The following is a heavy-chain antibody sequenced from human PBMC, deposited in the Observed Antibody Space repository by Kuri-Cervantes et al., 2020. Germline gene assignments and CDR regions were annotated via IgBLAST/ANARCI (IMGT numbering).Heavy chain of an antibody. J-gene: IGHJ6*02. D-gene: IGHD2-2*01. CDR2: ISAYNGNT. V-gene: IGHV1-18*01. Sequence: ASVKVSCKASGYTFTSYGISWVRQAPGQGLEWMGWISAYNGNTNYAQKLQGRVTMTTGTSTSTAYMELRSLRSDDTAVYYCARDSPQDIVVVPAASRYYYYGTDVWGQGTTVTVSS. CDR1: GYTFTSYG. CDR3: ARDSPQDIVVVPAASRYYYYGTDV.